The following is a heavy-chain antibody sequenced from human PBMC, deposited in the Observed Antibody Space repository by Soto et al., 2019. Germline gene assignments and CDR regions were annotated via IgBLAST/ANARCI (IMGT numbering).Heavy chain of an antibody. CDR2: ISGSGGST. V-gene: IGHV3-23*01. J-gene: IGHJ6*03. CDR1: GFTFSSYA. D-gene: IGHD2-15*01. Sequence: GGSLRLSCAASGFTFSSYAMSWVRQAPGKGLEWVSAISGSGGSTYYADSVKGRFTISRDNSKNTLYLQMNSLRAEDTAVNYGAKDVGYCSGGSCYVEPYYYYYYMDVWGKGTTVTVSS. CDR3: AKDVGYCSGGSCYVEPYYYYYYMDV.